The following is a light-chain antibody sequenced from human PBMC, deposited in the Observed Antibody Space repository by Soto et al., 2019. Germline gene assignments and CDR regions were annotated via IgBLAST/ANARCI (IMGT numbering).Light chain of an antibody. CDR3: EHYGSSSLP. CDR2: GAP. V-gene: IGKV3-20*01. Sequence: VSSQTPGTLSLYPGERANLSCRASTRVSSTSLARSTQKPRQAPTLHIYGAPSRASRIPDRFSGSGSGTDFTLTISRLDTEDFAVYYCEHYGSSSLPFG. J-gene: IGKJ4*02. CDR1: TRVSSTS.